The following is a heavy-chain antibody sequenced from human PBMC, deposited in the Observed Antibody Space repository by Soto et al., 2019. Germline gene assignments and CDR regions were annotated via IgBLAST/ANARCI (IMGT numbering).Heavy chain of an antibody. CDR2: TYFRSKWYH. CDR3: ARIXSRGYDSWSGYYTGTFDY. D-gene: IGHD3-3*01. J-gene: IGHJ4*02. Sequence: SQTLSLTCAISGDSVSSNSAAWTWIRQSPSGGLEWLGRTYFRSKWYHDYAVSVKSRITINPDTSKNQFSLQLNSVTPEDTAVYYCARIXSRGYDSWSGYYTGTFDYWGQGTLVTVSS. V-gene: IGHV6-1*01. CDR1: GDSVSSNSAA.